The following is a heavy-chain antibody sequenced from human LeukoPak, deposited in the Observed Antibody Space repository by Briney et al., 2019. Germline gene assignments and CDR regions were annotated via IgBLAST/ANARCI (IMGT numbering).Heavy chain of an antibody. J-gene: IGHJ4*02. D-gene: IGHD2-2*01. Sequence: GGSLRLSCAASGFSFSSHGMSWFRQAPGKGLEWVSGIIGGAGSTYYADSVKGRFTISRDNSKNTLYLQMNSLRAEDTAVYYCAHGSMYQLDYWGQGTLVTVSS. V-gene: IGHV3-23*01. CDR2: IIGGAGST. CDR1: GFSFSSHG. CDR3: AHGSMYQLDY.